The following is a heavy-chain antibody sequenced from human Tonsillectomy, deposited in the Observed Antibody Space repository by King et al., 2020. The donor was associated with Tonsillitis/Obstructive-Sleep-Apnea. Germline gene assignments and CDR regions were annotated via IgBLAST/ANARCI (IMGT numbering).Heavy chain of an antibody. CDR2: IYPGDSDT. Sequence: EVQLVESGAEVKKPGESLKISCKGSGYSFTSYWIGWVRQMPGKGLEWMGIIYPGDSDTRYSPSFQGQVTISADKSISTAYLQWSSLKASDTAMYYCARPTGYCSGGSCYVGAFDIWGQGTMVTVSS. CDR3: ARPTGYCSGGSCYVGAFDI. J-gene: IGHJ3*02. V-gene: IGHV5-51*01. CDR1: GYSFTSYW. D-gene: IGHD2-15*01.